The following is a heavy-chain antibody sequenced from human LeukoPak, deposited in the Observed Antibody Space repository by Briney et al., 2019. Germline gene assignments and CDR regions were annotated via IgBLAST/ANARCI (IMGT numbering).Heavy chain of an antibody. CDR2: IYSGGST. D-gene: IGHD2-2*01. V-gene: IGHV3-53*01. CDR1: GFTVSSNY. J-gene: IGHJ4*02. Sequence: PGGSLRLSCEGSGFTVSSNYMSWVRQAPGKGLEWVPVIYSGGSTYYAGSVKGRFTISKENSKNTLYLQMNSLRAEDTAVYYCATSAAVRLFDYWGQGALVTVSS. CDR3: ATSAAVRLFDY.